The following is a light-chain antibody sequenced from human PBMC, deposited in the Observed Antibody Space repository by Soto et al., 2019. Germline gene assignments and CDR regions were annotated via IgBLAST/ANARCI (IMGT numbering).Light chain of an antibody. J-gene: IGKJ2*01. V-gene: IGKV3-20*01. CDR1: QTVSSSD. Sequence: EIVLTQSPGTLSLPPGERATLSCRASQTVSSSDLAWHQQKPGQAPRLLIYAASSRATGIPDRFSGSGSGADFTLTISRLEPEDSAVYYCRHYGSSPPMYTFGQGTKLEIK. CDR3: RHYGSSPPMYT. CDR2: AAS.